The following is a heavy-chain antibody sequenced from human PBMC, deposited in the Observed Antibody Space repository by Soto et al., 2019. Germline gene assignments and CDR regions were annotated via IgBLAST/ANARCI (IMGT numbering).Heavy chain of an antibody. Sequence: GGSLRLSCAASGFTFSSYSMNWVRQAPGKGLEWVSSISSSSSYIYYADSVKGRFTISRDNAKNSLYLQMNSLRAEDTAVYYCARDGWYCSSTSCYDRDGMDVWGQGTTVTVSS. CDR1: GFTFSSYS. D-gene: IGHD2-2*01. V-gene: IGHV3-21*01. J-gene: IGHJ6*02. CDR2: ISSSSSYI. CDR3: ARDGWYCSSTSCYDRDGMDV.